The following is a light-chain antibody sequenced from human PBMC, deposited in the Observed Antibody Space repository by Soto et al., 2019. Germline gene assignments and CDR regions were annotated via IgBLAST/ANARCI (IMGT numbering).Light chain of an antibody. Sequence: QSALTQPASVSGSPGQSITISCTGTSSDVGSYDYVSWYQQHPGKAPKLMIYDISNRPSGVSDRFSGSKSANTASLTISGLQAEDEADYYCSSFTASNTEVFGGGTKLTVL. V-gene: IGLV2-14*01. CDR2: DIS. CDR3: SSFTASNTEV. J-gene: IGLJ2*01. CDR1: SSDVGSYDY.